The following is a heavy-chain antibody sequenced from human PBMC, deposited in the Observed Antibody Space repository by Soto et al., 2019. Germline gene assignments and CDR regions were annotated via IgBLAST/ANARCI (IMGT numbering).Heavy chain of an antibody. CDR1: GGSVSSGSYY. CDR2: IYCSGST. V-gene: IGHV4-61*01. D-gene: IGHD1-20*01. Sequence: SETLSLTCTVSGGSVSSGSYYWSWIRQPPGKGLEWIGYIYCSGSTNYNPSLKSRVTISVDTSKNQFSLKLSSVTAADTAVYYCARANWNRRGFDYWGQGTLVTVSS. J-gene: IGHJ4*02. CDR3: ARANWNRRGFDY.